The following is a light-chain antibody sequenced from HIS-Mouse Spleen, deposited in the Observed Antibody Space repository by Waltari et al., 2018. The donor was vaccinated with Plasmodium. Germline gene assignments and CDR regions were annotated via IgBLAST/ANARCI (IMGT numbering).Light chain of an antibody. J-gene: IGLJ2*01. V-gene: IGLV2-23*01. CDR2: EGR. Sequence: QPSLTQPPSLSRPPGPSSTTPRPGTCSDVGRYHLVSRYQQHPGKAPKLMIYEGRKRPPGVSNRFSGSKSGNTASLTISGHQAEDEADYYCCSCGGSVVFGGGTKLTVL. CDR3: CSCGGSVV. CDR1: CSDVGRYHL.